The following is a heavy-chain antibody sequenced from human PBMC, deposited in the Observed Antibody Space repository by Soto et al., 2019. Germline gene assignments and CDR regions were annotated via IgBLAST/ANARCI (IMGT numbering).Heavy chain of an antibody. D-gene: IGHD6-19*01. V-gene: IGHV4-31*03. CDR3: TSLDSSGWYTYNWFDP. CDR2: IYYSGST. J-gene: IGHJ5*02. Sequence: TLSLTCTVSGGSISSGGYYWSWIRQHPGKGLEWIGYIYYSGSTYYNPSLKSRVTISVDTSKNQFSLKLSSVTAADTAVYYCTSLDSSGWYTYNWFDPWGQGTLVTVSS. CDR1: GGSISSGGYY.